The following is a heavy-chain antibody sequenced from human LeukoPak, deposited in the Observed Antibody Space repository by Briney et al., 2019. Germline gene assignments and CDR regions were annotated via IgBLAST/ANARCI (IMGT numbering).Heavy chain of an antibody. Sequence: SETLSLTCTVSGGSISSGDYYWSWIRQPPGKGLEWIGYIYYSGSTYYNPSLKSRVTISVDTSKNQFSLKLSSVTAADTAVYYCARVGSSGYSYYLDYWGQGTLVTVSS. CDR1: GGSISSGDYY. D-gene: IGHD3-22*01. V-gene: IGHV4-30-4*01. CDR3: ARVGSSGYSYYLDY. J-gene: IGHJ4*02. CDR2: IYYSGST.